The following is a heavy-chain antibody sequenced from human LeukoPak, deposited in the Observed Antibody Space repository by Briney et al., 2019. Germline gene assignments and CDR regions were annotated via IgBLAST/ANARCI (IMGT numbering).Heavy chain of an antibody. J-gene: IGHJ6*02. CDR3: ARPMAADFYYFYGVDV. CDR1: GFTFSSYS. CDR2: ISSSSGTI. V-gene: IGHV3-48*04. D-gene: IGHD6-25*01. Sequence: TGGSLRLSCAASGFTFSSYSMNWVRQAPGKGLEWLSYISSSSGTIYYADSVKGRFTISRDNAKNSLYLQMNSLRAEDTAVYYCARPMAADFYYFYGVDVWGHGTTVTVSS.